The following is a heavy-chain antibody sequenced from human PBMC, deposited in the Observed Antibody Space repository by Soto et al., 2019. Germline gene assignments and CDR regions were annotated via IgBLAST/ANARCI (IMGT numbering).Heavy chain of an antibody. V-gene: IGHV1-3*01. Sequence: ASVKVSCKASGYTFINYAIHWVRQAPGQRLEWMGWINAGNGNTKSSQRFQGRVTITRDTSASTAYMELSSLRSEDTAVYYCARDGLYCGGDCYHFWYFDLWGRGTLVTVSS. J-gene: IGHJ2*01. CDR2: INAGNGNT. CDR1: GYTFINYA. CDR3: ARDGLYCGGDCYHFWYFDL. D-gene: IGHD2-21*02.